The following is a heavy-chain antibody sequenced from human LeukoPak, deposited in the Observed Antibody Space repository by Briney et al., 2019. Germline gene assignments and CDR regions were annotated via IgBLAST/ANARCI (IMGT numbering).Heavy chain of an antibody. CDR1: GFTVSSNY. V-gene: IGHV3-48*01. J-gene: IGHJ6*03. D-gene: IGHD4-23*01. Sequence: GGSLRLSCAASGFTVSSNYMSWVRQAPGKGLEWVSYISSSSSTIYYADSVKGRFTISRDNAKNSLYLQMNSLRAEDTAVYYCARSPRGVVTPDMDVWGKGTTVTVSS. CDR2: ISSSSSTI. CDR3: ARSPRGVVTPDMDV.